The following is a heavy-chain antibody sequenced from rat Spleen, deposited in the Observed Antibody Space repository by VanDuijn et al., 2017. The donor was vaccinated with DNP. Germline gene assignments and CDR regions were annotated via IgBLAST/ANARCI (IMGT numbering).Heavy chain of an antibody. Sequence: EVQLVESGGGLVQPGGSLRLSCVVSGFTFNNYDMAWVRQAPTKGLEWVAAISTSGGSTYYRDSVKGRFTVSRENAKSTLYLQMDSLRSEDTATYYCAKVPYYYSSHGYFDYWGQGVMVTVSS. CDR2: ISTSGGST. CDR3: AKVPYYYSSHGYFDY. J-gene: IGHJ2*01. D-gene: IGHD1-2*01. V-gene: IGHV5-25*01. CDR1: GFTFNNYD.